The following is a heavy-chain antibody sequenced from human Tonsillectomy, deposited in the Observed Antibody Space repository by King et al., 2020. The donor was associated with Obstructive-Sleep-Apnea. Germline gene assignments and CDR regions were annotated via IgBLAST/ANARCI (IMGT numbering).Heavy chain of an antibody. V-gene: IGHV1-69*10. J-gene: IGHJ4*02. CDR2: IIPILGIA. CDR1: GGTFSSYA. Sequence: QLVQSGAEVKKPGSSVKVSCKASGGTFSSYAISWVRQAPGQGLEWMGGIIPILGIANYAQKFQGRVTITADKSTSTAYMELSSLRSEDTAVYYCARDLGSIYDSSGYSDYWGQGTLVTVSS. D-gene: IGHD3-22*01. CDR3: ARDLGSIYDSSGYSDY.